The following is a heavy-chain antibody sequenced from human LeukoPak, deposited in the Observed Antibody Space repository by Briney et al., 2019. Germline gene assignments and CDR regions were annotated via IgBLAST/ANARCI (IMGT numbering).Heavy chain of an antibody. J-gene: IGHJ3*02. V-gene: IGHV1-24*01. CDR2: FDPEDGET. CDR1: GYTLTELS. D-gene: IGHD3-22*01. CDR3: ATDHLYYYDSSGYYLGNAFDI. Sequence: ASVKVSCKVSGYTLTELSMHWVRQAPGKGLEWMGGFDPEDGETIYAQKFQGRVTMTEDTSTDTAYMELSSLRSEDTAVYYCATDHLYYYDSSGYYLGNAFDIWGQGTMVTVSS.